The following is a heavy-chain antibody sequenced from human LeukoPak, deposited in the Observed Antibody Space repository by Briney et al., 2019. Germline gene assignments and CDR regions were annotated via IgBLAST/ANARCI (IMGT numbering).Heavy chain of an antibody. CDR3: ASSPVLLWFGPSGY. J-gene: IGHJ4*02. Sequence: GASVKVSCKASGGTFSSYAISWVRQAPGQGLEWMGGIIPIFGTANYAQKFQGRVTITTDESTSTAYMELSSLRSEDTAVYYCASSPVLLWFGPSGYWGQGTLVTVSS. CDR1: GGTFSSYA. CDR2: IIPIFGTA. V-gene: IGHV1-69*05. D-gene: IGHD3-10*01.